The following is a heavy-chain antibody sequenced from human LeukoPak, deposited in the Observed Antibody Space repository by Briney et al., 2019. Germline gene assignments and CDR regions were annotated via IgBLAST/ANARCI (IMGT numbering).Heavy chain of an antibody. Sequence: GGSLRLSCAASGFTVSSNYMSWVRQAPGKGLEWVSVIYSGGSTYYADSVKGRFTISRDNSKNTLYLQMNSLRAEDTAVYYCARSRQVAAPYFDYWGQGTLVTVSS. CDR2: IYSGGST. CDR3: ARSRQVAAPYFDY. D-gene: IGHD2-15*01. V-gene: IGHV3-66*01. J-gene: IGHJ4*02. CDR1: GFTVSSNY.